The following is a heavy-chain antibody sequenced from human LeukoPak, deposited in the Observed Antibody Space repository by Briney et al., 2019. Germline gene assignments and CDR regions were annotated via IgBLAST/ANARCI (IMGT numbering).Heavy chain of an antibody. D-gene: IGHD2-2*01. J-gene: IGHJ5*02. V-gene: IGHV4-59*01. CDR3: SALLDNTRFDP. Sequence: SETLSLTCTVSGGSISSSYWRWIRQPPGKGLEWIAYIYYSGGTNYNPSLKSRVAISLDTSKNKFSLILSSVTAAATARPYISALLDNTRFDPRGQGTLVTVSS. CDR2: IYYSGGT. CDR1: GGSISSSY.